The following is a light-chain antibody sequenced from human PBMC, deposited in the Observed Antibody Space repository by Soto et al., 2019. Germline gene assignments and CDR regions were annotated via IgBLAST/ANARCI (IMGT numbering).Light chain of an antibody. J-gene: IGKJ1*01. CDR2: GAS. CDR1: QSVSSSY. V-gene: IGKV3-20*01. Sequence: EIVLTQSPGTLSLSQGERATLSCRASQSVSSSYLAWYQQKPGQAPRRLIYGASSRATGIPDRFSGSVSGTDFTPTISRPAPEDFAVYYCQQDGSSPLWTFGQGTKVESK. CDR3: QQDGSSPLWT.